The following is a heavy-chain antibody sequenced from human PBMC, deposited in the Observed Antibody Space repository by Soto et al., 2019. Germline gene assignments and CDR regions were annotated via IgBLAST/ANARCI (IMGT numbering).Heavy chain of an antibody. D-gene: IGHD3-16*01. V-gene: IGHV3-30*18. CDR2: LSYDGSNE. CDR1: GFSFSSYG. CDR3: VKAWGTGPAPGIYYYYGMVV. J-gene: IGHJ6*02. Sequence: QVHLVESGGGVVQPGRSLRLSCEASGFSFSSYGMHWVRQAPGKGLEWVAVLSYDGSNEYYADSVKGRFTISRDNSKNTLKLQMNSLRAEDTAVYYCVKAWGTGPAPGIYYYYGMVVWGQGTTVTVSS.